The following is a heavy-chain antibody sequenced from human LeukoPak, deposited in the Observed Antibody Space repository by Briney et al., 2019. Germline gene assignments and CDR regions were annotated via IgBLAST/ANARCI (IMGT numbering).Heavy chain of an antibody. Sequence: GGSLRLSCAASGFTFSTYGMHWVRQAPGKGLEWVTSIHYDGTNKYYAEAVKGRFTISRDNSKNTLYLPMSSLRAEDTAVYYCAKDDNWLQFESWGQGTLVTVSS. J-gene: IGHJ5*01. CDR1: GFTFSTYG. CDR3: AKDDNWLQFES. CDR2: IHYDGTNK. D-gene: IGHD5-24*01. V-gene: IGHV3-30*02.